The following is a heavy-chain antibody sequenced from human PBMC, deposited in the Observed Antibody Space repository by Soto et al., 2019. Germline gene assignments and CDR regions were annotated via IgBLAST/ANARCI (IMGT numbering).Heavy chain of an antibody. CDR3: ARHIAVVGTNFDY. V-gene: IGHV4-59*08. CDR2: IYYSGST. Sequence: SETLSLTCTVSGGSISSYYWSWIRQPPGKGLEWIGYIYYSGSTNYNPSLKSRVTISVDTSKNQFSLKLSSVTAADTAVYYCARHIAVVGTNFDYWGQGTLVTVSS. CDR1: GGSISSYY. J-gene: IGHJ4*02. D-gene: IGHD6-19*01.